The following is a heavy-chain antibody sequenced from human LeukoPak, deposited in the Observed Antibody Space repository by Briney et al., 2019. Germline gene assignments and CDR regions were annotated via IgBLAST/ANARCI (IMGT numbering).Heavy chain of an antibody. CDR2: IYYSGST. CDR3: ARRTFGYSSGWYDY. J-gene: IGHJ4*02. CDR1: GGSISSYY. Sequence: PSETLSLTCTVSGGSISSYYWSWIRQPPGKGLEWIGYIYYSGSTNYNPSLKSRVTISVDTSKNQFSLKLSSVTAADTAVYYCARRTFGYSSGWYDYWGQGTLVTVSS. V-gene: IGHV4-59*08. D-gene: IGHD6-19*01.